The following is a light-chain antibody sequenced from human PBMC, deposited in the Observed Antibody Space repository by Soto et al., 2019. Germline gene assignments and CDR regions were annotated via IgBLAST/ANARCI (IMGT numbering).Light chain of an antibody. CDR2: EVS. V-gene: IGKV2D-29*02. Sequence: IVMTQTPISLSVTPGQPASISCKSSQSILHSDGKTYMYWYLQRPGQSPQLLIYEVSNRFSGGPDKFSGSGAGTDFTLEISRVEAEDVGVYYCLQTKQLPLTFGQGTRVEI. CDR3: LQTKQLPLT. CDR1: QSILHSDGKTY. J-gene: IGKJ1*01.